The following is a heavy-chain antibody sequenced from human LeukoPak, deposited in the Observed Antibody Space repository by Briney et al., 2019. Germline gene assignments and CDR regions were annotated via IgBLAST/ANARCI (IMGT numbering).Heavy chain of an antibody. CDR1: GGSVSSGNFY. CDR3: ARERVSSGWYSLRDYRTENWFDP. CDR2: IHPSGST. V-gene: IGHV4-61*02. J-gene: IGHJ5*02. D-gene: IGHD6-19*01. Sequence: SETLSLTCTVSGGSVSSGNFYWGWIRQPAGKGLEWIGRIHPSGSTSYNPSLKSRVTISLDTSKNHFSLKLSSVTAADTAVYYCARERVSSGWYSLRDYRTENWFDPWGQGTVVTVSS.